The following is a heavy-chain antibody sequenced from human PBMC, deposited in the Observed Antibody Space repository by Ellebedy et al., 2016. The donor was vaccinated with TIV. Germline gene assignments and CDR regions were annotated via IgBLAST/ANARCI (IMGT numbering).Heavy chain of an antibody. V-gene: IGHV3-73*01. CDR2: IRSKANSYAT. D-gene: IGHD3-22*01. Sequence: GESLKISCAASGSTFSGSAMHWVRQASGNGLEWVGRIRSKANSYATEYTASVNGRFTISRDDSKNTAYLQMNSLETEDTAVYYCAITYYYDSSGYTIDYWGQGTLVTVTS. J-gene: IGHJ4*02. CDR1: GSTFSGSA. CDR3: AITYYYDSSGYTIDY.